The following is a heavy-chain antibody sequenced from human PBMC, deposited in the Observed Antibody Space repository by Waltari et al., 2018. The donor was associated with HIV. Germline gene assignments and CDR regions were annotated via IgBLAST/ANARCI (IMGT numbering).Heavy chain of an antibody. CDR3: ARVTDPLYNYFDP. V-gene: IGHV4-4*07. Sequence: VQLQESGPGLVRPSETLSLTHTVPDDAIRRHYWSWSRQPAGKGLEWIGSLSTAQRTKTTPSHKRRVTMLADTPRNQFSLRLSSVTAADTAVYYCARVTDPLYNYFDPWGQGTLVTVSS. CDR2: LSTAQRT. J-gene: IGHJ5*02. CDR1: DDAIRRHY.